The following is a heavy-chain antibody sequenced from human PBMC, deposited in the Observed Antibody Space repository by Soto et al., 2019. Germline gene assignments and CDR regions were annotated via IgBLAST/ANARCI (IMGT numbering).Heavy chain of an antibody. Sequence: GESLKISRKDSGYSFTSYWIGWVRQMPGKGLEWMGIIYPGDSDTRYSPSFQGQVTISADKSISTAYLQWSSLKASDTAMYYCARTSAAGKYYYGMDVWGQGTTVTVS. CDR3: ARTSAAGKYYYGMDV. CDR2: IYPGDSDT. D-gene: IGHD6-13*01. V-gene: IGHV5-51*01. CDR1: GYSFTSYW. J-gene: IGHJ6*02.